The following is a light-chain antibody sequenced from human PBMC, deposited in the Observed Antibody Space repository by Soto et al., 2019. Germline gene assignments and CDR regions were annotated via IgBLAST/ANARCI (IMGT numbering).Light chain of an antibody. J-gene: IGKJ5*01. V-gene: IGKV3D-20*02. CDR2: DAS. Sequence: IVLTHSQSTLSLSPGERDTLSCRASQSVSSSYLAWYQQKNGQAPRLXIYDASNRATGIPARFSGSGYGTDFNLTIISLDTEDFAVYYCQQRSNWPLTFGQGTRLEIK. CDR1: QSVSSSY. CDR3: QQRSNWPLT.